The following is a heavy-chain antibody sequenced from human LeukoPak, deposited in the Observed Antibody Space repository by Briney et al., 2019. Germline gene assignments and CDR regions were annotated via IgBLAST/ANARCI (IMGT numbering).Heavy chain of an antibody. J-gene: IGHJ5*02. D-gene: IGHD6-13*01. CDR3: ARDPAAATPYNWFDP. Sequence: GASVKVSCKASGYTFTGYYMHWVRQAPGQGLEWMGWINPNSGGTNYAQKFQGRVTMTRDTSISTAYMELSRLRSDDAAVYYCARDPAAATPYNWFDPWGQGTLVTVSS. CDR1: GYTFTGYY. CDR2: INPNSGGT. V-gene: IGHV1-2*02.